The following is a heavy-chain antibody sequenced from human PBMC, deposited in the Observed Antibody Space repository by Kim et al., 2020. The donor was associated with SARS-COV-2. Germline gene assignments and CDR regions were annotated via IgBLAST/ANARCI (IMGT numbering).Heavy chain of an antibody. Sequence: GGSLRLSCAASGFTFSSYEMNWVRQAPGKGLEWVSYISSSGSTIYYADSVKGRFTISRDNAKNSLYLQMNSLRAEDTAVYYCARDYYDSSGYYPRAYWGQGTLVTVSS. D-gene: IGHD3-22*01. CDR3: ARDYYDSSGYYPRAY. J-gene: IGHJ4*02. V-gene: IGHV3-48*03. CDR1: GFTFSSYE. CDR2: ISSSGSTI.